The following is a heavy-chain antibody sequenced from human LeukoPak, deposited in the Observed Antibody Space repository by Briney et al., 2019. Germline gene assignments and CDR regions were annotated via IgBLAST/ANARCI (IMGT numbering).Heavy chain of an antibody. V-gene: IGHV4-59*01. D-gene: IGHD3-9*01. J-gene: IGHJ4*02. Sequence: SETLSLTCSVSGGSISSYYWSWIRQPPGKGLEWIGYIYYSGSTNYNPSLKSRVTISVDTSKNQFSLKLSSVTAADTAVYYCARGDYDILTGYYTGHFDYWGQGTLVTVSS. CDR2: IYYSGST. CDR1: GGSISSYY. CDR3: ARGDYDILTGYYTGHFDY.